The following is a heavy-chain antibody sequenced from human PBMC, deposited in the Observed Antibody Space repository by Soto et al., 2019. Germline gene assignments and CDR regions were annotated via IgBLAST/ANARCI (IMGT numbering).Heavy chain of an antibody. Sequence: GGSLRLSCPVSGFTFITYAMSWVRQVPGRGLEWVGRFAISRDNSINTLYLQMNSLRTEDTAVYYCAHPRGYGVFDAYDIWGQGAMVTVSS. J-gene: IGHJ3*02. V-gene: IGHV3-23*01. CDR3: AHPRGYGVFDAYDI. CDR1: GFTFITYA. D-gene: IGHD4-17*01.